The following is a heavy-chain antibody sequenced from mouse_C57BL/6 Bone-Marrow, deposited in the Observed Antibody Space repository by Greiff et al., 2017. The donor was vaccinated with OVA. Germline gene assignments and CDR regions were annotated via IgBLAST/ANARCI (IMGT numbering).Heavy chain of an antibody. V-gene: IGHV1-15*01. CDR2: IYPDTGGT. Sequence: VQLQESGAELVRPGASVTLSCKASGYTFTDYEMHWVKQTPVHGLEWIGAIYPDTGGTAYNQKFKGKAILTADKSSSTAYMELRSLTSEDSGVYYCTRRGAYWGQGTLVTVSA. J-gene: IGHJ3*01. CDR1: GYTFTDYE. CDR3: TRRGAY.